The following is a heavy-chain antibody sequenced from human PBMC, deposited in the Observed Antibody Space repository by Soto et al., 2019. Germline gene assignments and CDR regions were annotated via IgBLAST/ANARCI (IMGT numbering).Heavy chain of an antibody. D-gene: IGHD4-17*01. J-gene: IGHJ6*02. V-gene: IGHV3-33*01. CDR3: ARDGGGDYGDYARYYYYGMDV. CDR1: GFTFSSYG. Sequence: GGSLRLSCAASGFTFSSYGMHWVRQAPGKGLEWVAVIWYDGSNKYYADSVKGRFTISRDNFKNTLYLQMNSLRAEDTAMYYCARDGGGDYGDYARYYYYGMDVWGQGTTVTVSS. CDR2: IWYDGSNK.